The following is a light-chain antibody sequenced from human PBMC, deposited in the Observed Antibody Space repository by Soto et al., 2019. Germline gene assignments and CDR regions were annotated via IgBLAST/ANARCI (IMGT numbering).Light chain of an antibody. CDR3: QHYNSYPWT. V-gene: IGKV3D-15*01. CDR1: QAVNTR. Sequence: DIVLTQSPATLSSFPGDRVTLSCRASQAVNTRLAWYQHKPGQAPRLLIYLASNRAAGVPSRFSGSGSGTEFTLTISSLQPGDFATYYCQHYNSYPWTFGQGTKVDIK. J-gene: IGKJ1*01. CDR2: LAS.